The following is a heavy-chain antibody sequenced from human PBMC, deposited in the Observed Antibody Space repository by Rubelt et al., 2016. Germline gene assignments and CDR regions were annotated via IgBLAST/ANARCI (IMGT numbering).Heavy chain of an antibody. V-gene: IGHV3-48*04. CDR2: ISGDSSTT. J-gene: IGHJ4*02. D-gene: IGHD3-3*01. Sequence: VPGKGLEWVSYISGDSSTTHYADSVKGRFTISRDNAKNSLYLQMNSLRAEDTAVYYCARDSTPMILRSNSPPDYWGQGTLVTVSS. CDR3: ARDSTPMILRSNSPPDY.